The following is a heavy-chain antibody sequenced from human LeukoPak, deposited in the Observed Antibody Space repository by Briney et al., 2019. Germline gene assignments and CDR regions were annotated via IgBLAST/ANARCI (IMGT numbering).Heavy chain of an antibody. Sequence: SETLSLTCTVAGGSISSYFWRWIRQPAGQGLKWIGRIYTSGSTNYTPSLKSRVTMSVDTSKIPFSLKLSSVTAADTAVYYCARYGSGTGTNYYYYMDVWGKGNTVTISS. CDR2: IYTSGST. J-gene: IGHJ6*03. V-gene: IGHV4-4*07. D-gene: IGHD3-10*01. CDR3: ARYGSGTGTNYYYYMDV. CDR1: GGSISSYF.